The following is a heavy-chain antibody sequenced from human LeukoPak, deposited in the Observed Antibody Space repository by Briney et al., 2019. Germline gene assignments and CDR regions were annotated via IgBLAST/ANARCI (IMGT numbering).Heavy chain of an antibody. CDR3: ARDRMGGGYNA. D-gene: IGHD5-12*01. CDR2: IWYDGSNK. J-gene: IGHJ5*02. Sequence: GRSLGLSCAASGFTFSSYGMHWVRQAPGKGLEWVAVIWYDGSNKYYADSVKGRFTISRDNSKNTLYLQMNSLRAEDTAVYYCARDRMGGGYNAWGQGTLVTVSS. V-gene: IGHV3-33*01. CDR1: GFTFSSYG.